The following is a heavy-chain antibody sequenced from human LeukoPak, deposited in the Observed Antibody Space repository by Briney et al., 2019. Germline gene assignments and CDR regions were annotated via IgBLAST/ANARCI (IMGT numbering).Heavy chain of an antibody. J-gene: IGHJ3*02. Sequence: SETLSLTCTVSGGSISSYYWSWIRQPPGKGLEWIGYIYYSGSTNYNPSLKSRVTISVDTSKNQFSLKLSSVTAADTAVYYCASAHCSSTSCYFHAFDIWGQGTMVTVSS. CDR3: ASAHCSSTSCYFHAFDI. CDR1: GGSISSYY. V-gene: IGHV4-59*01. CDR2: IYYSGST. D-gene: IGHD2-2*01.